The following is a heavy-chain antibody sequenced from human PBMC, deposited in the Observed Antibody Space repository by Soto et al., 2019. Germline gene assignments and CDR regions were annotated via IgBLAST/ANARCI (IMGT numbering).Heavy chain of an antibody. V-gene: IGHV5-51*01. J-gene: IGHJ4*02. Sequence: PGESLKISCKGSGYSFTSYWIGWVRQMPGKGLEWMGIIYPGDSDTRYSPSFQGQVTISADKSISTAYLQWSSLKASDWAMYYLAIFEYYYDRRGIDRYLDYWSQEAQVTVTS. CDR1: GYSFTSYW. CDR2: IYPGDSDT. D-gene: IGHD3-22*01. CDR3: AIFEYYYDRRGIDRYLDY.